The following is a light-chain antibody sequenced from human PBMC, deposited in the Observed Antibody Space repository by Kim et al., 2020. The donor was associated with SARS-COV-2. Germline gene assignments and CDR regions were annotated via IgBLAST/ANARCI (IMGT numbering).Light chain of an antibody. CDR3: TSHANDNYV. V-gene: IGLV2-8*01. CDR2: EIT. CDR1: STDFTTYNY. Sequence: QSALTQPPSASGSPGQSVTISCSGTSTDFTTYNYVSWYQRHPGKAPKLIIYEITKRPSGVPDRFSGSKSGDTASLTVSGLQAEDEADYYCTSHANDNYVFGTGTKVTVL. J-gene: IGLJ1*01.